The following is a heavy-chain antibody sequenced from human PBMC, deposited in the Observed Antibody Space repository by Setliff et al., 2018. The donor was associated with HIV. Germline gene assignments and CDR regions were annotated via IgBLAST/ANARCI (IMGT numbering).Heavy chain of an antibody. CDR2: ITSNGGRT. J-gene: IGHJ4*01. Sequence: GESLKISCAASGFTFNNNGMSWVRQAPGKGLEWVSGITSNGGRTGYADSVKGRFAISRDNAKNSLNLEMNSLRAEDTAIYYCASSRPPDDSSGYLDHWGQGTLVTVSS. D-gene: IGHD3-22*01. CDR1: GFTFNNNG. V-gene: IGHV3-20*04. CDR3: ASSRPPDDSSGYLDH.